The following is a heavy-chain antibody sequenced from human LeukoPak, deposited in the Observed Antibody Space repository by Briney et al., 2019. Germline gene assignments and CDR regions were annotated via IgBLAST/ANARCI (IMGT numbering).Heavy chain of an antibody. J-gene: IGHJ4*02. D-gene: IGHD3-22*01. CDR2: ITGLGTV. CDR1: GFTFNSYA. CDR3: ARRRYESSGHFDY. Sequence: PGGSPRLSCVASGFTFNSYAMSWVRQAPGKGLEWVSAITGLGTVDNAGSVRGRFTISRDNSKSTLFLQMDSLKPEDTATYYCARRRYESSGHFDYWGQGALVTVSS. V-gene: IGHV3-23*01.